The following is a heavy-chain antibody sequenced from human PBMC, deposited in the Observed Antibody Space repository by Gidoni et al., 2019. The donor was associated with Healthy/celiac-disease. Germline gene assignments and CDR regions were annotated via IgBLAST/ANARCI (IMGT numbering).Heavy chain of an antibody. D-gene: IGHD4-4*01. V-gene: IGHV3-48*03. CDR3: ARSLQADYYGMDV. CDR2: ISSIGSTI. CDR1: RFTFSSYE. Sequence: EVQLVESGGRFVQPVGSLRLSCAASRFTFSSYEMNWVRQAPGKGLEWVSYISSIGSTIYYSESVKGRYTICRDNAKKALYLKRNSLRAEDTAVYYCARSLQADYYGMDVWGQGTTVTVSS. J-gene: IGHJ6*02.